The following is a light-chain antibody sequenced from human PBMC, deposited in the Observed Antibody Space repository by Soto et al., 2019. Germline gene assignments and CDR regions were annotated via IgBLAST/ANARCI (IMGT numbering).Light chain of an antibody. Sequence: QSVLNQPASVSGSPGQSITISCTGTSSDVGSYNLVSWYQQHPGKAPKLMIYEDNERPSGVSNRFSGSKSGNTASLTISGLQAEDEADYYCCSYAGYSTYVFGTGTKVTVL. CDR1: SSDVGSYNL. CDR3: CSYAGYSTYV. V-gene: IGLV2-23*01. CDR2: EDN. J-gene: IGLJ1*01.